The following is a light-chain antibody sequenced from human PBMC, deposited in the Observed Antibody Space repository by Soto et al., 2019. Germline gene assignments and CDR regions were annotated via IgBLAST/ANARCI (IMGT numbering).Light chain of an antibody. Sequence: DIQMTQSPSSVSASVGDRVTITCRASQPINSWLAWYQQKLGKAPKLLIYAASSLQSGVPSRFSGTGSGTDFTLTINSLQPEDFGTYYCQQYDSLPLTFGGGTRVDLK. CDR1: QPINSW. V-gene: IGKV1D-12*01. CDR3: QQYDSLPLT. CDR2: AAS. J-gene: IGKJ4*01.